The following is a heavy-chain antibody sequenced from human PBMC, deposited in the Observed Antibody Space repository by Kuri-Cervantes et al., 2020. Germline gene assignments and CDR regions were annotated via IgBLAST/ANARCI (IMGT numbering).Heavy chain of an antibody. Sequence: GGSLRLCCAASGFTFSSYAMSWVRQAPGKGLEWVSAISGSGGSTYYADSVKGRFTISRDNSKNTLYLQMNSLRAEDTAVYYCARDSGYVGFDYWGQGTLVTVSS. CDR2: ISGSGGST. V-gene: IGHV3-23*01. CDR3: ARDSGYVGFDY. D-gene: IGHD5-12*01. J-gene: IGHJ4*02. CDR1: GFTFSSYA.